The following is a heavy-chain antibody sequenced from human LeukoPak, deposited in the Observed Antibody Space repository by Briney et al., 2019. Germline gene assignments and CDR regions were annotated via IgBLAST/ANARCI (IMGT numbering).Heavy chain of an antibody. CDR1: GFTFTSFW. CDR3: ARHLSGVTGYTYGRGIDY. V-gene: IGHV3-7*01. Sequence: PGGSLRLSCAASGFTFTSFWMSWVRQAPGKGLEWVANIKQDGSERNCVDSVKGRFTISRDSAKTSLYLQMISLRAEDTAVYYCARHLSGVTGYTYGRGIDYWGQGTLVTVSS. CDR2: IKQDGSER. J-gene: IGHJ4*02. D-gene: IGHD5-18*01.